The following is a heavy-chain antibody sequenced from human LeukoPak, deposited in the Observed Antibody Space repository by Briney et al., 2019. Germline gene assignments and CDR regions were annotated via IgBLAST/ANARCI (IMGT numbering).Heavy chain of an antibody. CDR3: ARDPGSGYEEHFDY. Sequence: GGSLRLSCAASGFTFSSYGMSWVRQAPGKGLEWVSGISGSGSGTYYADSVKGRFTISRDNSKNTLHLQMNSLRAEDTAVYYCARDPGSGYEEHFDYWGQGTLVTVSS. J-gene: IGHJ4*02. CDR1: GFTFSSYG. D-gene: IGHD5-12*01. CDR2: ISGSGSGT. V-gene: IGHV3-23*01.